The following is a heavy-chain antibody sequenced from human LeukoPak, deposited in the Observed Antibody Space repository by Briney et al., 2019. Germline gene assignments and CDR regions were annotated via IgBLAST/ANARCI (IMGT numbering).Heavy chain of an antibody. J-gene: IGHJ4*02. CDR1: GFTFSNYG. CDR2: ISDDGSKK. V-gene: IGHV3-30*03. Sequence: GGSLRLSCATSGFTFSNYGMHYVRQAPGKGLEWVAVISDDGSKKYYADSVNGRFTISRDTSNNTLYLHMNSLRPEDTAVYYCARGGSYYYDSSSSIDYWGQGTLVTVSS. CDR3: ARGGSYYYDSSSSIDY. D-gene: IGHD3-22*01.